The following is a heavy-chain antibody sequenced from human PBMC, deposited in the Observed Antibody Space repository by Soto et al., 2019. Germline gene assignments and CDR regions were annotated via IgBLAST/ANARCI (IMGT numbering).Heavy chain of an antibody. CDR1: GFTFTSSA. J-gene: IGHJ4*02. CDR2: IVVGSGNT. CDR3: AAAPRGSGSYLGY. V-gene: IGHV1-58*01. Sequence: SVKVSCKASGFTFTSSAVQWVRQARGQRLEWIGWIVVGSGNTNYAQKFQERVTITRDMSTSTAYMELSSLRSEDTAVYYCAAAPRGSGSYLGYWGQGTLVTVSS. D-gene: IGHD1-26*01.